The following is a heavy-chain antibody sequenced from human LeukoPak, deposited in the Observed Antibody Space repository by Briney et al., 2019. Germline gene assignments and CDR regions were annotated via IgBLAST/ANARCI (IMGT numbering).Heavy chain of an antibody. V-gene: IGHV1-2*02. CDR1: GYTFTGYY. Sequence: VASVKVSCKASGYTFTGYYMHWVRHAPGQGLEWMGWINPNSGGTDYAQKFQGRVTMTRDTSISTAYMELSRLRSDDTAVYYCARVRIAVAGKYYFDYWGQGTLVTVSS. J-gene: IGHJ4*02. CDR2: INPNSGGT. CDR3: ARVRIAVAGKYYFDY. D-gene: IGHD6-19*01.